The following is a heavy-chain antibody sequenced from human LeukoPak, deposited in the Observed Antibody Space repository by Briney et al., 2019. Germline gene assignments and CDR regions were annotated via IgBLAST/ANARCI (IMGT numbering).Heavy chain of an antibody. V-gene: IGHV1-8*01. CDR2: IDPKNGNR. J-gene: IGHJ4*02. Sequence: ASVKVSCKTSGYTFINNDINWVRQAPGQGLEWMAWIDPKNGNRGYAQNFQGRVTMTTDISINTAYLELSSLRSEDTAVYYCARDIQDGDGHPFDYWGQGTLVTVSS. CDR1: GYTFINND. D-gene: IGHD5-24*01. CDR3: ARDIQDGDGHPFDY.